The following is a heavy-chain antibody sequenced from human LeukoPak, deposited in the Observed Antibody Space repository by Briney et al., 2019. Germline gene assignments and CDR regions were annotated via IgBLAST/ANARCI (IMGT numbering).Heavy chain of an antibody. CDR1: GYDSISTYY. CDR2: IFYKGNT. V-gene: IGHV4-59*01. D-gene: IGHD3-22*01. CDR3: ARHEHDTGSYEAHFDY. Sequence: SETLSLTCSVSGYDSISTYYWNWIRQPPGKGLEWIGQIFYKGNTNYNPSLESRVTMSVDTSKNEFSLKLKSVTAADTAVYYCARHEHDTGSYEAHFDYWGQGALVTVSS. J-gene: IGHJ4*02.